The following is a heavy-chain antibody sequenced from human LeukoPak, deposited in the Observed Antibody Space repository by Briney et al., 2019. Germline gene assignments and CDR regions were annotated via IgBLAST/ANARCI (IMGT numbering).Heavy chain of an antibody. CDR2: IASVGDPYYT. Sequence: PGGSMRLASAASGYTFSTSDFHWVRQATGRGLEWVSSIASVGDPYYTYYAGSVKRRLTISREKAKNSLYLEMNILRAGYTALYYGVRGGDMGFDYWGQGTLVTVSS. CDR1: GYTFSTSD. CDR3: VRGGDMGFDY. V-gene: IGHV3-13*01. D-gene: IGHD2-15*01. J-gene: IGHJ4*02.